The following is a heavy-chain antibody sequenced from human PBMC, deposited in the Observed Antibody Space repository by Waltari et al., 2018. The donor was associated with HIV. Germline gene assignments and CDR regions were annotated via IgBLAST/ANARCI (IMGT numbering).Heavy chain of an antibody. Sequence: QVQLRQWGAGLLKPTETLSLTCAVYGGPLRDYFWAWIRQSPDKGLEWIGENDHNGETNYNPSFKTRVTISLDMSKNQISLNLRSATAADTAVYYCVRGLGSRPFYRSYDIWGQGSLVTVSP. CDR1: GGPLRDYF. D-gene: IGHD3-16*01. CDR2: NDHNGET. J-gene: IGHJ4*02. CDR3: VRGLGSRPFYRSYDI. V-gene: IGHV4-34*01.